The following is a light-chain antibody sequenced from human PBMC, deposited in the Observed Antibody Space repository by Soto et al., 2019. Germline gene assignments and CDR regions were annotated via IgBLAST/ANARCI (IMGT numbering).Light chain of an antibody. CDR2: GAS. J-gene: IGKJ2*01. Sequence: EIVMTQSPATLSVSPGERATLSCRASQSVSSNFAWYQQKPGQAPRLLIYGASTRATGIPARFSGSGSGTEFTLTISSLQSEDFAVYYCQQYNTWPALYTFGQGTKLEIK. CDR3: QQYNTWPALYT. CDR1: QSVSSN. V-gene: IGKV3-15*01.